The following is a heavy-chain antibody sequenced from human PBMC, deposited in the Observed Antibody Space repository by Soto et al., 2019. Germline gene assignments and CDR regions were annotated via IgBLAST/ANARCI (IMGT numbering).Heavy chain of an antibody. CDR2: ISHTGRT. CDR3: ARVRGTAGKRYFDY. D-gene: IGHD6-13*01. J-gene: IGHJ4*02. V-gene: IGHV4-59*01. CDR1: TGSMRTYY. Sequence: QVQLQESGPGLVRPAETLSLTCSVSTGSMRTYYWTWIRQSPGKGLEWIGQISHTGRTKYNPSLKSRVTISVDSSKNQFSLKLDSVTPADTAVYYCARVRGTAGKRYFDYWGPGTLVTVSS.